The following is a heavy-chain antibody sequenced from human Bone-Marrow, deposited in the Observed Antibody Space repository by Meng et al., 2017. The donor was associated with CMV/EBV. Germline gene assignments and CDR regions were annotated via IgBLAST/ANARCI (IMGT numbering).Heavy chain of an antibody. J-gene: IGHJ5*02. CDR1: GFIFGSYS. CDR3: AKDRGTVTTGSWFDP. CDR2: IRYDGSNK. D-gene: IGHD4-17*01. V-gene: IGHV3-30*02. Sequence: GGSLRLSCVGSGFIFGSYSIHWVRQPPGKGLEWVAFIRYDGSNKYYADSVKGRLTISRDNSENTLYLQMNSLRVEDTAVYYCAKDRGTVTTGSWFDPWGQGTVVTVSS.